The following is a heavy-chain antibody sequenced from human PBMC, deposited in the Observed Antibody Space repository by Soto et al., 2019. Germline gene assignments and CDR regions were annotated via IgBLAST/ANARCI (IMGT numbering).Heavy chain of an antibody. Sequence: QVQLVESGGGVVQPGRSLRLSCAASGFTFSSYGMHWVRQAPGKGLEWVAVISYDGSNKYYADSVKGRFTISRDNSKNPLYLQMNSLRAEDTAVYYCAKDLVGGATVDAFDIWGQGTMVTVSS. CDR2: ISYDGSNK. CDR3: AKDLVGGATVDAFDI. J-gene: IGHJ3*02. V-gene: IGHV3-30*18. D-gene: IGHD6-19*01. CDR1: GFTFSSYG.